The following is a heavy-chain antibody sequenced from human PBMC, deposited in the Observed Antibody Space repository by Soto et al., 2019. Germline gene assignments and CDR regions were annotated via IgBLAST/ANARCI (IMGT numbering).Heavy chain of an antibody. CDR1: GFTFSSYA. Sequence: EVQLLESGGGLVQPGGSLRLSCAASGFTFSSYAMSWVRQAPGKGLEWVSVISGGGNRIYYADSVKGRFTISRDNSKNTLYLQMNSLRDEDTAIYYCAKERRLERGDFDYWGQGPLVTVSS. CDR2: ISGGGNRI. D-gene: IGHD1-1*01. J-gene: IGHJ4*02. V-gene: IGHV3-23*01. CDR3: AKERRLERGDFDY.